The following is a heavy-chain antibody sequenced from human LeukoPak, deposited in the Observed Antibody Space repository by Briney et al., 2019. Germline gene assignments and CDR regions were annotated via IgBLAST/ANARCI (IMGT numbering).Heavy chain of an antibody. CDR2: IYHSGST. CDR1: GGSISSGGYY. Sequence: SQTLSLTCTVSGGSISSGGYYWSWIRQPPGKGLEWIGYIYHSGSTYYNPSLKSRVTISVDRSKNQFSLKLSSVTAADTAVYYCAREPVVTTRGGAFDIWGQGTMVTVSS. D-gene: IGHD4-23*01. J-gene: IGHJ3*02. V-gene: IGHV4-30-2*01. CDR3: AREPVVTTRGGAFDI.